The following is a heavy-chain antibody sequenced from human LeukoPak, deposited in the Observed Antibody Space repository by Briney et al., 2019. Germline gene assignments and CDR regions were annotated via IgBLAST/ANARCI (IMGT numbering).Heavy chain of an antibody. V-gene: IGHV3-30*04. CDR1: GFIFSNYA. Sequence: GGSLRLSCAASGFIFSNYAMAWVRQAPGKGLEWVAVISKDGSMKYYADSVKGRFTVSRDNSNNTVYLQMNSLKTEDTAVYYCAGESFDIWGQGTMVTVSS. CDR2: ISKDGSMK. CDR3: AGESFDI. J-gene: IGHJ3*02.